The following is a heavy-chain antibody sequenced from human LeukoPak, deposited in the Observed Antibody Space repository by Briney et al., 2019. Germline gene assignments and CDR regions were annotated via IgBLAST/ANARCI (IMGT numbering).Heavy chain of an antibody. V-gene: IGHV3-48*03. J-gene: IGHJ4*02. CDR1: GFTFSSYE. CDR3: ARDINWVGGY. CDR2: ISSSDNTI. D-gene: IGHD7-27*01. Sequence: GGSLRLSCAASGFTFSSYEMNLVRQAPGKGLEWVSYISSSDNTIHYADSVKGRFTISRDNAKNSLYLQMNSLRAEDTAVYYCARDINWVGGYWGQGTLVTVSS.